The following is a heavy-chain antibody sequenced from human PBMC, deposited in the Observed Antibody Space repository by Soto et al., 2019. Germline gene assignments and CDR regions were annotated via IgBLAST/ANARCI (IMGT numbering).Heavy chain of an antibody. D-gene: IGHD6-13*01. Sequence: QVQLVESGGGVVQPGRSLRLSCAASGFTFSSYAMHWVRQAPGKGLAWVAAILYDGSNQYYADAVKGRFTISRDNSKNTLYLQMNSLRVEDTAVYYCAKEGRVGYSTRIFRRDNWFDPWGQGTPVTVSS. CDR1: GFTFSSYA. J-gene: IGHJ5*02. CDR2: ILYDGSNQ. CDR3: AKEGRVGYSTRIFRRDNWFDP. V-gene: IGHV3-33*06.